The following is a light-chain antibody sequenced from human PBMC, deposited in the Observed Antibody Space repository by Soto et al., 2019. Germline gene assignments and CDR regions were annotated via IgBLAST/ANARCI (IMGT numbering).Light chain of an antibody. CDR2: LGS. J-gene: IGKJ1*01. CDR1: QSLLHSNGYNY. V-gene: IGKV2-28*01. Sequence: ILMTQSPISLPVTPGEPASISCRSSQSLLHSNGYNYLDWYLQKPGQSPQLLIYLGSNRASGVPDRFSGSGSGTDFTLKISRVEAEDVGVYYCMQALQTTWTFGQGTKVDIK. CDR3: MQALQTTWT.